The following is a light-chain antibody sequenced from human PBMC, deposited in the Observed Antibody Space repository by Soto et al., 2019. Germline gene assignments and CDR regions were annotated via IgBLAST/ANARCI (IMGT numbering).Light chain of an antibody. CDR2: SNS. Sequence: QSVLTQPPSASGTPGQRVTISCSGSSSNIGSNTVNWYQRLPGTAPKLLIYSNSQRPSGVPDRFSGSKSGTSASLAIRGLQSEDEADYYCAAWDDSLNGAVFGGGTQLTVL. V-gene: IGLV1-44*01. CDR1: SSNIGSNT. CDR3: AAWDDSLNGAV. J-gene: IGLJ7*01.